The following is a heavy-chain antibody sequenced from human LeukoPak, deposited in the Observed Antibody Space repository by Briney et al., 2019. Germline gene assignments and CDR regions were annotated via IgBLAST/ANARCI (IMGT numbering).Heavy chain of an antibody. CDR1: GHTLTELS. CDR2: FDPEDGET. V-gene: IGHV1-24*01. CDR3: ATDLGYCSGGSCYSWFDP. J-gene: IGHJ5*02. D-gene: IGHD2-15*01. Sequence: SGKVSCKVSGHTLTELSMHWVRQAPGKGLEWMGGFDPEDGETIYAQKFQGRVTMTEDTSTDTAYMELSSLRSEDTAVYYCATDLGYCSGGSCYSWFDPCGQGTLVTVSS.